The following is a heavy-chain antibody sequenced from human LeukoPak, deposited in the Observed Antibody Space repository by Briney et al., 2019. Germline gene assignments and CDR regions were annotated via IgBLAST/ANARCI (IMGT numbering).Heavy chain of an antibody. V-gene: IGHV1-69*05. D-gene: IGHD7-27*01. J-gene: IGHJ4*02. CDR1: GGTFSSYA. CDR3: ARSAGDPTLGGVYFDY. Sequence: GASVKVSCKASGGTFSSYAISWVRHAPGQGLEWMGGIIPIFGTANYAQKFQGRVTITTDESTSTAYMELSSLRSGDTAVYYCARSAGDPTLGGVYFDYWGQGTLVTVSS. CDR2: IIPIFGTA.